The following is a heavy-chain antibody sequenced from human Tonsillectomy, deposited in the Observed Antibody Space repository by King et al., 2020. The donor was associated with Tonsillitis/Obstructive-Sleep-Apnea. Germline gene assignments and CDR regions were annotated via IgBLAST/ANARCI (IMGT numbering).Heavy chain of an antibody. J-gene: IGHJ4*02. CDR3: ASGTGYSSGWYSEFY. Sequence: VQLVESGGGLVQPGGSLRLSCAASGFTVSSNYMSWVRQAPGKGLEWVSVIYSGGSTYYADSVKGRCTISRDNSKNTLYLQMNSLRAEDTAVYYCASGTGYSSGWYSEFYWGQGTLVTVSS. CDR2: IYSGGST. D-gene: IGHD6-19*01. V-gene: IGHV3-66*01. CDR1: GFTVSSNY.